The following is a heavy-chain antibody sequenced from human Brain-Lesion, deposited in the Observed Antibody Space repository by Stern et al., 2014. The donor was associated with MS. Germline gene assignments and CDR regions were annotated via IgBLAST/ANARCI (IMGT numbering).Heavy chain of an antibody. CDR3: ATLSPGAGGNYYRHFDY. J-gene: IGHJ4*02. CDR2: FDPEDGET. CDR1: GYTLTELS. Sequence: QVQLVESGAEVKKPGASVKVSCKVSGYTLTELSMHWGRQAPSQGLGWVGGFDPEDGETIYAQKFQGRVTMTEDTSTDTAYMELSSLRSEDTAVYYCATLSPGAGGNYYRHFDYWGQGTLVTVSS. D-gene: IGHD1-26*01. V-gene: IGHV1-24*01.